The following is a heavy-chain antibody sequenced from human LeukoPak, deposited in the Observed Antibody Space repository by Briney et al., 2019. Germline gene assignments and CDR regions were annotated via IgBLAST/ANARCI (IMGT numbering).Heavy chain of an antibody. Sequence: GGSLRLSCAASGFTFSSYSMNWVRQAPGKGLEWVSPISSSSSYIYYADSVKGRFTISRDNAKNSLYLQMNSLRAEDTAVYYCARVVKDIVVVPAAAYYYYGMDVWGQGTTVTVSS. D-gene: IGHD2-2*01. CDR2: ISSSSSYI. V-gene: IGHV3-21*01. CDR1: GFTFSSYS. J-gene: IGHJ6*02. CDR3: ARVVKDIVVVPAAAYYYYGMDV.